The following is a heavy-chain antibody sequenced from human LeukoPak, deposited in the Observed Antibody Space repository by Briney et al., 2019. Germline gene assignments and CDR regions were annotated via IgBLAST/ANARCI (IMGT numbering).Heavy chain of an antibody. Sequence: SETLSLTCNVSAYSIGSGYYWGWIRQAPGRGLEWIGNIYHSGSAYYNPSLESRVTIFVDTSKNQFSLKLSSVTAADTAVYYCARLGFCSSSKGQFDNWGQGTLVTVSS. CDR1: AYSIGSGYY. CDR2: IYHSGSA. CDR3: ARLGFCSSSKGQFDN. D-gene: IGHD2-2*01. J-gene: IGHJ4*02. V-gene: IGHV4-38-2*02.